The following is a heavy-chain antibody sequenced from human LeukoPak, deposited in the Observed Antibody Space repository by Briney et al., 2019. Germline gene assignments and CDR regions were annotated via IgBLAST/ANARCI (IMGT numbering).Heavy chain of an antibody. CDR3: ATVDGSYSGSYYYFDY. CDR1: GYTLTELS. D-gene: IGHD1-26*01. V-gene: IGHV1-24*01. Sequence: GASVKVSCKVSGYTLTELSMHWVRQAPGKGLEWMGGFDREDGETIYAQKFQGRVTMTEDTSTDTAYMELSSLRSEDTAVYYCATVDGSYSGSYYYFDYWGQGTLVTVSS. J-gene: IGHJ4*02. CDR2: FDREDGET.